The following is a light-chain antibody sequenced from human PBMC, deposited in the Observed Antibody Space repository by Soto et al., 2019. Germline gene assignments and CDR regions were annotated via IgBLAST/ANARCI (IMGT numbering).Light chain of an antibody. V-gene: IGKV1-39*01. Sequence: DIQMTQSPSFLSASVRDRVNVPCPASQSISSYLNWYQQKPGKAPKLLIYAASSLQSGVPSRFSGSGSGTDFTLTISSLQPEDFATYYCQQSYSTPITFGQGTRLEIK. CDR1: QSISSY. CDR2: AAS. CDR3: QQSYSTPIT. J-gene: IGKJ5*01.